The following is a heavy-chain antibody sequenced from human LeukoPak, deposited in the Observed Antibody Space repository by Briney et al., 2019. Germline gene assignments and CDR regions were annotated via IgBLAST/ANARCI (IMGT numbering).Heavy chain of an antibody. Sequence: GGSLRLSCAASGFTFSSYGMHWVRQAPGKGLEWVAVISYDGNNKYYEDSVKGRFTTSRDNSKNTLYLQMNSLRAEDTAVYYCAKDAAGITIFGVLPGSWGQGTLVTVSS. CDR3: AKDAAGITIFGVLPGS. D-gene: IGHD3-3*01. CDR2: ISYDGNNK. CDR1: GFTFSSYG. J-gene: IGHJ4*02. V-gene: IGHV3-30*18.